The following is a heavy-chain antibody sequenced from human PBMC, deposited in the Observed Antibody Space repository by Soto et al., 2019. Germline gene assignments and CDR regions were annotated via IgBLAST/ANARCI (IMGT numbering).Heavy chain of an antibody. V-gene: IGHV3-48*03. D-gene: IGHD6-13*01. CDR2: ISSSGSTI. Sequence: GGSLRLSCAASGFTFGINAIHWVRQAPGKGLEWVSYISSSGSTIYYADSVKGRFTISRDNAKNSLYLQMNSLRAEDTAVYYCASSTPYYGMDVWAQGTTVTVSS. J-gene: IGHJ6*02. CDR3: ASSTPYYGMDV. CDR1: GFTFGINA.